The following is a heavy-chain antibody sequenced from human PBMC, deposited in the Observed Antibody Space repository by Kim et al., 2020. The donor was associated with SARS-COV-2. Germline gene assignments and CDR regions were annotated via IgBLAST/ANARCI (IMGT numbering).Heavy chain of an antibody. Sequence: GGSLRLSRAASGFTLRSYAMHWVRQAPGKGLEWVAVLAYDDINGSYADSVKGRFTISRDSSSNTLFLQMNSLRAEDTAVYYCARHLPPFRAYSGYDAFDYWGQGTLVTVTA. J-gene: IGHJ4*02. CDR3: ARHLPPFRAYSGYDAFDY. D-gene: IGHD5-12*01. V-gene: IGHV3-30*03. CDR1: GFTLRSYA. CDR2: LAYDDING.